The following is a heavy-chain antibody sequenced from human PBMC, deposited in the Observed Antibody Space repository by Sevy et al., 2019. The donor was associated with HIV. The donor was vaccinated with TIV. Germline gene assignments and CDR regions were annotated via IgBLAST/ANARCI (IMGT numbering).Heavy chain of an antibody. D-gene: IGHD2-15*01. V-gene: IGHV3-21*01. Sequence: GGSLRLSCVASGFTLSSHNMNWVRQAAGKGLEWVSSISTSSNDIYYADSVRGRFTISRDNARNSLYLQMNTLRAEDTAVYYCARVVAYCSGGTCFPGYYSGMDVWGQGTTVTVSS. CDR3: ARVVAYCSGGTCFPGYYSGMDV. CDR2: ISTSSNDI. CDR1: GFTLSSHN. J-gene: IGHJ6*02.